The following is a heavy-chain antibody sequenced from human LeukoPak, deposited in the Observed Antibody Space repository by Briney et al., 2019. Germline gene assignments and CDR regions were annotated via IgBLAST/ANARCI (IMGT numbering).Heavy chain of an antibody. Sequence: SVKVSCKASGGTFSSYAISWVRQAPGQGLEWMGRIIPILGIANYAQKFQGRVTITADKSTSTAYMELSSLRSEDTAVYYCARDSGSYYFDYWGQGTLVTVSS. CDR1: GGTFSSYA. D-gene: IGHD1-26*01. CDR2: IIPILGIA. V-gene: IGHV1-69*04. J-gene: IGHJ4*02. CDR3: ARDSGSYYFDY.